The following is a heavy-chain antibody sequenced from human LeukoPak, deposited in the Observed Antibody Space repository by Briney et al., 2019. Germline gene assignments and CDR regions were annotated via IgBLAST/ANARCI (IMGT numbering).Heavy chain of an antibody. D-gene: IGHD3-22*01. V-gene: IGHV3-33*01. J-gene: IGHJ3*02. CDR2: IWYDGSNK. CDR1: GFTFSSYG. Sequence: GRSLRLSCAASGFTFSSYGMPWVRQAPGKGLEWVAVIWYDGSNKYYADSVKGRFTISRDNSKNTLYLQMNSLRAEDTAVYYCASRYYYDSSDPGAFDIWGQGTMVTVSS. CDR3: ASRYYYDSSDPGAFDI.